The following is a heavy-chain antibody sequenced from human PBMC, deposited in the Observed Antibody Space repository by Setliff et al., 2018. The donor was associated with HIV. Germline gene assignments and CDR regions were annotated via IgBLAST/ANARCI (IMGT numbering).Heavy chain of an antibody. CDR3: ARRPAGAVAGGYGMDV. J-gene: IGHJ6*02. D-gene: IGHD6-19*01. CDR1: GGSISSYY. Sequence: PSETLSLTCTVSGGSISSYYWSWIRQPAGKGLEWIGRIYTSGSTNYNPSLKSRVTMSVDTSKNQFSLKLSSVTAADTAVYYCARRPAGAVAGGYGMDVWGQGTTVTVSS. CDR2: IYTSGST. V-gene: IGHV4-4*07.